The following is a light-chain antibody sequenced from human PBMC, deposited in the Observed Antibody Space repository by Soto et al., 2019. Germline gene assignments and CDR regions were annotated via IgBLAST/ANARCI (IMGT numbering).Light chain of an antibody. CDR1: HNITNY. Sequence: DIQMTQSPSSLYASVGDRVTITCRASHNITNYLNWYQQKSGTAPTLLIYAASNLQGGVPSRFTGSASGTDFTLTISSLQPEDFATYYCQQSYSTPCAFXQGTKGDI. CDR3: QQSYSTPCA. J-gene: IGKJ1*01. V-gene: IGKV1-39*01. CDR2: AAS.